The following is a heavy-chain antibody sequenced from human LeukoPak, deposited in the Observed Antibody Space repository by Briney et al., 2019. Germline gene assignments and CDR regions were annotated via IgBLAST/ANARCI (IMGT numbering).Heavy chain of an antibody. CDR2: ISPYNGNT. D-gene: IGHD6-13*01. Sequence: GASVKVSCKASGYTFTIYGISWVRQAPGQGLEWMGWISPYNGNTNYAQKLQGRVTMTTDTSTSTAYMELRSLRSDDTAVYYCARADWAAAPSFEGAFDIWGQGTMVTVSS. CDR3: ARADWAAAPSFEGAFDI. CDR1: GYTFTIYG. V-gene: IGHV1-18*01. J-gene: IGHJ3*02.